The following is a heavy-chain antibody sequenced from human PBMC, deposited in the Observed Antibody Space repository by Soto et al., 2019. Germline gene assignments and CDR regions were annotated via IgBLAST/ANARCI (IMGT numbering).Heavy chain of an antibody. CDR2: IVVGSGNT. Sequence: SVKVSCKASGFTFTSSAVQWVRHSHGQRLEWIGWIVVGSGNTNYAQKFQERVTITRDMSTSTAYMELSSLRSEDTAVYYCAADPGMYSSSWYRYYYGMDVWGQGTTVTSP. V-gene: IGHV1-58*01. CDR3: AADPGMYSSSWYRYYYGMDV. J-gene: IGHJ6*02. D-gene: IGHD6-13*01. CDR1: GFTFTSSA.